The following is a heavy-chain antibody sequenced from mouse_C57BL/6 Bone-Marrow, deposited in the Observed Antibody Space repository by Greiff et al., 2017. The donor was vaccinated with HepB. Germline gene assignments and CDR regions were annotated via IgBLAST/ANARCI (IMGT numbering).Heavy chain of an antibody. CDR2: INPGSGGT. Sequence: VHLVESGAELVRPGTSVKVSCKASGYAFTNYLIEWVKQRPGQGLEWIGVINPGSGGTNYNEKFKGKATLTADKSSSTAYMRLSSLTSEDSAVYFCARYYGSSRWYFDVWGTGTTVTVSS. J-gene: IGHJ1*03. CDR3: ARYYGSSRWYFDV. D-gene: IGHD1-1*01. V-gene: IGHV1-54*01. CDR1: GYAFTNYL.